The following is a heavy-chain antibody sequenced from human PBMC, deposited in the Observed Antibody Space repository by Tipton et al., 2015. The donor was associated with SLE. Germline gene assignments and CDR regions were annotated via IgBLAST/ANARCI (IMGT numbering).Heavy chain of an antibody. CDR1: GFTFSSFW. J-gene: IGHJ6*02. Sequence: GSLRLSCTASGFTFSSFWMSWVRQAPGKGLEWVANIKHAGGERYYVDSVKGRFTISRDNAKNSLYLQMNSLRAEDTAVYYCASQLAPYYYGMDVWGQGTTVTVSS. V-gene: IGHV3-7*01. D-gene: IGHD2-2*01. CDR2: IKHAGGER. CDR3: ASQLAPYYYGMDV.